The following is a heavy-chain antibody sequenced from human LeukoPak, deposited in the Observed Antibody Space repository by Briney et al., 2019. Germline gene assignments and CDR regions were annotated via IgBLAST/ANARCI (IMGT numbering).Heavy chain of an antibody. J-gene: IGHJ4*02. Sequence: PSETLSLTCTVSGGSISNSIYYSGWIRQPPGKGLECIGNIFYSGSTYYNPSLQSRVTISVDTSKNQFSLKLSSVTAADTAVYYCARRPVAGHFDYWGQGTLVTVSS. CDR2: IFYSGST. V-gene: IGHV4-39*01. CDR1: GGSISNSIYY. D-gene: IGHD6-19*01. CDR3: ARRPVAGHFDY.